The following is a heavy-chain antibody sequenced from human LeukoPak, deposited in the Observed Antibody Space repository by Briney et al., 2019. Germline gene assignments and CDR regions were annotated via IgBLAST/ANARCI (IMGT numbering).Heavy chain of an antibody. D-gene: IGHD2-2*01. CDR2: ISAYNGNT. Sequence: ASVKVSCKASGYTFTSYGISWVRQAPGQGLEWMGWISAYNGNTNYAQKFQGRVTITADKSTSTAYMELSSLRSEDTAVYYCATRGYCSSTSCWGTLSLDDAFDIWGQGTMVTVSS. CDR3: ATRGYCSSTSCWGTLSLDDAFDI. J-gene: IGHJ3*02. V-gene: IGHV1-18*01. CDR1: GYTFTSYG.